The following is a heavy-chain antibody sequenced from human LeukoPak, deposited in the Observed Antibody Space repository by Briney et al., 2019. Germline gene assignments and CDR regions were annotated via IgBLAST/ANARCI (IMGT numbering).Heavy chain of an antibody. D-gene: IGHD5-24*01. CDR1: GYTFTSYY. Sequence: GASVKVSCKAAGYTFTSYYMHWVRQAPGQGLEWMGIINPSGGGTSYAQKFQDRVTMTRDMSTSTVYMELSSLRSEDTAVYYCAKEGSGDGSPGGSLDPWGQGTLVTVSS. CDR2: INPSGGGT. CDR3: AKEGSGDGSPGGSLDP. V-gene: IGHV1-46*01. J-gene: IGHJ5*02.